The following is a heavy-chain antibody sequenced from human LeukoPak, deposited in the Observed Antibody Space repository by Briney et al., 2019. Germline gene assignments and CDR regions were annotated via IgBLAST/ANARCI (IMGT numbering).Heavy chain of an antibody. J-gene: IGHJ4*02. CDR2: ISSDGYTE. Sequence: GGSLRLSCAASGFTCSSYGMHLVRQAPGKGLEWVAVISSDGYTEYYADSLRGRFTISRDNSQNTLYLHMNRLRAEHTAVYYCAKEIAVADYFDYWGQGTLVTVSS. CDR3: AKEIAVADYFDY. CDR1: GFTCSSYG. V-gene: IGHV3-30*18. D-gene: IGHD6-19*01.